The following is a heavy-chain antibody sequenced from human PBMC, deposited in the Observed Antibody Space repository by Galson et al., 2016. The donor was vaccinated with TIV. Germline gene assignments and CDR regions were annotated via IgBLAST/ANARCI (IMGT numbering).Heavy chain of an antibody. CDR3: ARLPSCGGDCYKYAY. Sequence: SVKVSCKASGYTLTIYAMHWVRQAPGQRLEWMGWINAGNGKTKYSQKFQGRLTITRDTSASTAYMELSSLRSDDTAVYYCARLPSCGGDCYKYAYWGQGTLVTVSS. D-gene: IGHD2-21*01. CDR1: GYTLTIYA. J-gene: IGHJ4*02. V-gene: IGHV1-3*01. CDR2: INAGNGKT.